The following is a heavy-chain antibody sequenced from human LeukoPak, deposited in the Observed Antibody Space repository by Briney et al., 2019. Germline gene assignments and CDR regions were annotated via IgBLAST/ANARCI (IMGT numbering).Heavy chain of an antibody. CDR1: GYTFSGQY. D-gene: IGHD3-10*01. J-gene: IGHJ1*01. V-gene: IGHV1-2*02. Sequence: ASVKVSCKASGYTFSGQYMHWVRQAPGQGLEWLGWINPSSGATNYAQKFLGRVTMTRDTSIGTAYMELNRLTSDDTAMYYCARDPSSMFRGVIIWYFHLWGQGTLVTVSS. CDR2: INPSSGAT. CDR3: ARDPSSMFRGVIIWYFHL.